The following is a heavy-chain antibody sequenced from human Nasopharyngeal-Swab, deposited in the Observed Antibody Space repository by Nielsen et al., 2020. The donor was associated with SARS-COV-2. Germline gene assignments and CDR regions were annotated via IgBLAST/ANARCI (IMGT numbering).Heavy chain of an antibody. V-gene: IGHV3-66*01. D-gene: IGHD2-21*02. CDR3: ARERAGDYYSDY. J-gene: IGHJ4*02. CDR1: GFSASSNY. CDR2: IYSDGST. Sequence: GESLKISCAASGFSASSNYMSWVRQAPGKGLEWVSIIYSDGSTYYADSVKGRFTISRDNSKNTLYLQMNSLRAEDTAVYYCARERAGDYYSDYWGQGTLVTVSS.